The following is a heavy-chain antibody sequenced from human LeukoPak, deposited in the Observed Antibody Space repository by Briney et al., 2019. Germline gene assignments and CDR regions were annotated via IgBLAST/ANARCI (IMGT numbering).Heavy chain of an antibody. Sequence: PSETLSLTCTVSGGSISSYYWGWIRQPPGKGLEWIGSIYYSGSTYYNPSLKSRVTISVDTSKNQFSLKLSSVTAADTAVYYCAIYPDPLYFDYWGQGTLVTVSS. CDR1: GGSISSYY. V-gene: IGHV4-39*01. CDR2: IYYSGST. J-gene: IGHJ4*02. CDR3: AIYPDPLYFDY.